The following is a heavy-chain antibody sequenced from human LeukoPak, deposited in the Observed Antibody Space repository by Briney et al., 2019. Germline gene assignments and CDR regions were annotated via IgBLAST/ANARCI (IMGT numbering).Heavy chain of an antibody. V-gene: IGHV3-21*01. CDR1: GFTLSSYA. Sequence: GGSLRLSCTGSGFTLSSYAMNWVRRDPGQGLECVSSISSSSSDIYYTDSVKGRFTISRDNAKNSLYLQMNSLRAEDTAVYYCVTDYGGSSGAFDIWGQGTMVTVSS. CDR2: ISSSSSDI. CDR3: VTDYGGSSGAFDI. D-gene: IGHD4-23*01. J-gene: IGHJ3*02.